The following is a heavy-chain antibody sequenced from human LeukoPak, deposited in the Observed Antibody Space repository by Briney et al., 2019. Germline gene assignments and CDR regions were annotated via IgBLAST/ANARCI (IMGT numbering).Heavy chain of an antibody. Sequence: PGGSLRLSCAASGFTFSSYAMSWVRQAPGKGLEWVSAISGSGGSTYYADSVKGRFTISRDNAKNSLYLQMNSLRAEDTAVYYCARDLAVAGKGPGDYWGQGTLVTVSS. J-gene: IGHJ4*02. D-gene: IGHD6-19*01. CDR1: GFTFSSYA. CDR3: ARDLAVAGKGPGDY. CDR2: ISGSGGST. V-gene: IGHV3-23*01.